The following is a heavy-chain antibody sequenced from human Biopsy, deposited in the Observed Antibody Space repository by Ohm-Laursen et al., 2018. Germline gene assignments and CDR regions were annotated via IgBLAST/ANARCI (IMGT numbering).Heavy chain of an antibody. CDR3: VREMSHESTIRDSFDL. Sequence: SLRLSCAASGFTFSVNVMTWVRQAPGKGLEWVSGITGSGATTYYADSVKGRFTISRDNAKDSLFLQMNSLRVEDTAVYYCVREMSHESTIRDSFDLWGQGTMVTVSS. V-gene: IGHV3-23*01. J-gene: IGHJ3*01. D-gene: IGHD5/OR15-5a*01. CDR2: ITGSGATT. CDR1: GFTFSVNV.